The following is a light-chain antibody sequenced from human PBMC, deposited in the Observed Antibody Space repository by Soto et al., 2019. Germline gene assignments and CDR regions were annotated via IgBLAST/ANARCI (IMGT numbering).Light chain of an antibody. CDR1: SSDVGGYDY. Sequence: QSVLTQPASVSGSPGQSITISCTGTSSDVGGYDYVSWYQQHPGKAPKLMVYEVSNRPSGVSNRFSGSKSGNTASLTISGLQAEDEADYYRGSSTRRRTLAFGPGPKVPVL. CDR3: GSSTRRRTLA. J-gene: IGLJ1*01. V-gene: IGLV2-14*01. CDR2: EVS.